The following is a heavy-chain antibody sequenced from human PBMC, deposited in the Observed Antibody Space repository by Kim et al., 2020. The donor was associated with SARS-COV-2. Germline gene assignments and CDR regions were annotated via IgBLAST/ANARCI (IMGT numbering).Heavy chain of an antibody. Sequence: GGSLRLSCAASGFTFSSYWMSWVRQAPGKGLEWVANIKQDGSEKYYVDSVKGRFTISRDNAKNSLYLQMNSLRAEDTAVYYCARERSNSSSWYWYPNYYYYGMDVWGQGTTVTVSS. CDR2: IKQDGSEK. D-gene: IGHD6-13*01. V-gene: IGHV3-7*03. CDR1: GFTFSSYW. CDR3: ARERSNSSSWYWYPNYYYYGMDV. J-gene: IGHJ6*02.